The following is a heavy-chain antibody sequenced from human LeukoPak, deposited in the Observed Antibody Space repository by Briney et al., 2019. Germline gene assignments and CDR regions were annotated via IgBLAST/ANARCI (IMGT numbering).Heavy chain of an antibody. CDR2: ISSSSSTI. J-gene: IGHJ6*03. CDR3: ARDYQRWDYYYMDV. V-gene: IGHV3-48*01. CDR1: GFTFSSYS. Sequence: GGSLRLSCAASGFTFSSYSMNWVRQAPGKGLEWVSYISSSSSTIYYADSVKGRFTISRDNAKNSLYLQMNSLRAEDTAVYYCARDYQRWDYYYMDVWGKGTTVTVSS. D-gene: IGHD3-16*01.